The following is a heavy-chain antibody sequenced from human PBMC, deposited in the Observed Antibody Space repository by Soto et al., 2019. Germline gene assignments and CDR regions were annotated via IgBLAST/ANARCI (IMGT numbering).Heavy chain of an antibody. J-gene: IGHJ5*02. D-gene: IGHD3-22*01. CDR1: GGSISSGGYY. Sequence: SETLSLTCTVSGGSISSGGYYWSWIRQHPGKGLEWIGYIYYSGSTYYNPSLKSRVTISVDTSKNQFSLKLSSVTAADTAVYYCAKFSYLYSSGYYFYCFVPWGQAVLGTGSS. CDR3: AKFSYLYSSGYYFYCFVP. V-gene: IGHV4-31*03. CDR2: IYYSGST.